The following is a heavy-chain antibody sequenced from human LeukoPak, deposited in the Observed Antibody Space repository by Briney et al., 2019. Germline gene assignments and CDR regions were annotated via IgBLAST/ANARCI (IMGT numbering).Heavy chain of an antibody. V-gene: IGHV3-23*01. J-gene: IGHJ6*02. Sequence: GGSLRLSCVASEFTFSSHAMNWVRQAPGKGLEWVSSISGGGESTYYADSVKGRFTVSRDNSKNTLYLQINSLRGEDTAVYYCATPGDSYGLDYYYYYGMDVWGQGTTVTVSS. D-gene: IGHD5-18*01. CDR1: EFTFSSHA. CDR2: ISGGGEST. CDR3: ATPGDSYGLDYYYYYGMDV.